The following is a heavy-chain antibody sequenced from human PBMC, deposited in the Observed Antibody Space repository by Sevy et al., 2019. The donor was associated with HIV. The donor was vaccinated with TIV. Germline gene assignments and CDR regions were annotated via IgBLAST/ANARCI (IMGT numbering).Heavy chain of an antibody. CDR3: TTVADPPYSSSWYGYYYYGMDV. D-gene: IGHD6-13*01. CDR1: GFTFSNAW. V-gene: IGHV3-15*01. Sequence: GGSLRLSCAASGFTFSNAWMSWVRQAPGKGLEWVGRIKSKTDGGTTDYAAPVKGRFTISRDDSKNTLYLQMNSLKTEDTAVYYCTTVADPPYSSSWYGYYYYGMDVWGQGTTVTVSS. J-gene: IGHJ6*02. CDR2: IKSKTDGGTT.